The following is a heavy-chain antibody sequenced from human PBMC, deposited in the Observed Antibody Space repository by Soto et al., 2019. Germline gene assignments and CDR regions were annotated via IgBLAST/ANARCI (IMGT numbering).Heavy chain of an antibody. V-gene: IGHV3-33*01. CDR1: GFTFSNYG. CDR3: ARGLHSLFDY. Sequence: VGSLRLSCAASGFTFSNYGMHWVRQAPGKGLEWVAVIWYDGNNKYYADSVKGRFTISRDNSNNTLYVQMTSLRAEDTAVYYCARGLHSLFDYWGQGTLVTVSS. CDR2: IWYDGNNK. D-gene: IGHD2-21*01. J-gene: IGHJ4*02.